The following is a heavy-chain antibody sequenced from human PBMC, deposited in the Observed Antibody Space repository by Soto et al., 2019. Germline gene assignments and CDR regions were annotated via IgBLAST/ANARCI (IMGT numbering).Heavy chain of an antibody. CDR2: IYYSGST. CDR3: ARFVPCCDGSCVLDY. V-gene: IGHV4-39*07. J-gene: IGHJ4*02. Sequence: PGKGLEWIGSIYYSGSTYYNPSLKSRVAISVDTSKNQFSLKLTSVTAADTAVYYCARFVPCCDGSCVLDYCGQGTPASGSA. D-gene: IGHD2-15*01.